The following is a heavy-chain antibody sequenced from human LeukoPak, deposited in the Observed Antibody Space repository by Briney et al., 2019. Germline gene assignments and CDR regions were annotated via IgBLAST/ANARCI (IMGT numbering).Heavy chain of an antibody. CDR2: IYSGGTT. CDR1: GFTVSSNY. Sequence: GGSLRLSCAASGFTVSSNYMSWVRQAPGKGLEWVSVIYSGGTTYYADSVKGRFTISRDNSKNTLYLQMNSLRAEDTAVYYCARGLTIFGVVMGYFDYWGQGTLVTVSS. V-gene: IGHV3-53*01. D-gene: IGHD3-3*01. CDR3: ARGLTIFGVVMGYFDY. J-gene: IGHJ4*02.